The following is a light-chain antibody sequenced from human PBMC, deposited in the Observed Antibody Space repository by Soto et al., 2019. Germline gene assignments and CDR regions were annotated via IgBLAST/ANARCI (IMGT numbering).Light chain of an antibody. J-gene: IGLJ3*02. V-gene: IGLV2-14*01. Sequence: QSVLTQPASVSGSPGQSITISCTGTSSDVGGYDHVSWYQQYPGKAPKLIFYEVSNRPSGLSNRFSGSKSGNTASLTISGLQAEDEADYYCSSFASTNTWVFGGGTKLTVL. CDR1: SSDVGGYDH. CDR2: EVS. CDR3: SSFASTNTWV.